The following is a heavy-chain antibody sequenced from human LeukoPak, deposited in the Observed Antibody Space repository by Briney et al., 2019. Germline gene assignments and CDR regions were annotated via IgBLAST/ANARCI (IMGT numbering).Heavy chain of an antibody. J-gene: IGHJ4*02. CDR2: ISGSGGST. CDR1: GFTFNTYA. Sequence: PGGSLRLSCAASGFTFNTYAMTWVRQAPGKGLEWVSAISGSGGSTYYADSVKGRFTISRDNSKNTLSLQMNSLRAEDTAVYYCAKASSESYYFDYWGQGTLVTVSS. CDR3: AKASSESYYFDY. V-gene: IGHV3-23*01. D-gene: IGHD1-26*01.